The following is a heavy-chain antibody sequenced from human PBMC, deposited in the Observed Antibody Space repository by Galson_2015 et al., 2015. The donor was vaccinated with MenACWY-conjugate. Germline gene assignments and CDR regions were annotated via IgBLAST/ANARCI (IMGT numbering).Heavy chain of an antibody. V-gene: IGHV1-18*01. Sequence: QSGAEVKKPGASVTVSCKTSGYTFTSYGISWVRQAPGQGLEWMGWISAYNGNTYYVQNLQGRVTMTTDTSTTTAYMELRSLRSDDTAVYYCARRRIDYQYYYMDVWGKGTTVTVSS. D-gene: IGHD2-21*01. J-gene: IGHJ6*03. CDR3: ARRRIDYQYYYMDV. CDR2: ISAYNGNT. CDR1: GYTFTSYG.